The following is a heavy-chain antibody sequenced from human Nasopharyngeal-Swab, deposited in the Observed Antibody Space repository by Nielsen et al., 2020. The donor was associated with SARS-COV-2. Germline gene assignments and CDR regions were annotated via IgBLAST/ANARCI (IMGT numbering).Heavy chain of an antibody. Sequence: GESLKISCAASGFPFRNYYMTWVRQPPGKGLEWVANIRQDGGEKSYGDSVKGRFTISRDNAKNSVSLQMNSLRAEDTAVYYCAREGVGGFDVWGQGTMVTVSS. CDR2: IRQDGGEK. J-gene: IGHJ3*01. CDR3: AREGVGGFDV. D-gene: IGHD2-15*01. V-gene: IGHV3-7*04. CDR1: GFPFRNYY.